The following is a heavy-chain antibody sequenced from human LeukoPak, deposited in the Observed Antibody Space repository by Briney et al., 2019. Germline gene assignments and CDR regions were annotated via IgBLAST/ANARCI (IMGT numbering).Heavy chain of an antibody. CDR1: GGSISRYY. D-gene: IGHD3-10*01. CDR3: ARSEGSGSYFDY. V-gene: IGHV4-59*01. CDR2: IYYSGDT. J-gene: IGHJ4*02. Sequence: SETLSLTCTVSGGSISRYYWSWIRQPPGKGLEWIGYIYYSGDTKYNPSLKSRVTISVDTSKNQFSLKLSSVTAADTAVYYCARSEGSGSYFDYWGQGTLVTVSS.